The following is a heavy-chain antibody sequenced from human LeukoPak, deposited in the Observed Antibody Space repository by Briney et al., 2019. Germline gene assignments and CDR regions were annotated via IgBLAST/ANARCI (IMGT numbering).Heavy chain of an antibody. V-gene: IGHV4-59*01. CDR1: GGSISSYY. J-gene: IGHJ4*02. CDR3: VTGGGWLPDY. CDR2: IYNSVTT. D-gene: IGHD3-22*01. Sequence: PSETLSLTCTVSGGSISSYYCNWFRQPPGKGLEWIGYIYNSVTTNYNPSPKSRVTISVDMSKNQFSQRLSSVTATDTAVYYCVTGGGWLPDYWGQGTLVTVSS.